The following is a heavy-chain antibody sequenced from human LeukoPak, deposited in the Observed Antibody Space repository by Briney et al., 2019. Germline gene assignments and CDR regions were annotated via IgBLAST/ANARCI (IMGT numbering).Heavy chain of an antibody. CDR1: GFTFSSYW. V-gene: IGHV3-74*01. CDR3: ARDLSGIAGYTYGRGIDY. D-gene: IGHD5-18*01. J-gene: IGHJ4*02. Sequence: PGVSLRLSCAASGFTFSSYWMHWVRQAPGKGLVWVSHINTDGSYTRYADSVKGRFTIARDNAKSTLYLQMNSLRAEDTAVYYCARDLSGIAGYTYGRGIDYWGQGTLVTVSS. CDR2: INTDGSYT.